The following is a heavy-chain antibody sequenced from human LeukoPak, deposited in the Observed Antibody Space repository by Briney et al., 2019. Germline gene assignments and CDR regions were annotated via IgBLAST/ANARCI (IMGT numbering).Heavy chain of an antibody. D-gene: IGHD6-6*01. CDR1: GESFSAYY. V-gene: IGHV4-59*08. CDR2: IYYSGST. CDR3: AREYSSSSGRRAFDI. Sequence: SETLSLTCAVYGESFSAYYWTWIRQPPGKGLEWIGYIYYSGSTNYNPSLKSRLTISIDTSENQFSLKLSSVTAADTAVYYCAREYSSSSGRRAFDIWGQGTMVTVSS. J-gene: IGHJ3*02.